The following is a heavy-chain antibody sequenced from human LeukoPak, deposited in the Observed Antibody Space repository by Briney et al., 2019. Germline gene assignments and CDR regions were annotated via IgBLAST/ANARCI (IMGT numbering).Heavy chain of an antibody. D-gene: IGHD3-10*02. V-gene: IGHV3-49*04. CDR3: VREGVRDYYFDY. Sequence: PGRSLRLSCTGSGFRFGGYALSWVRQAPGKGLEWVGFIRSKALYGTSEYAASVEGRFSISRDDSNSVAYLQMNSLKTEDTAVYFCVREGVRDYYFDYWGQGTLVTVSS. CDR2: IRSKALYGTS. J-gene: IGHJ4*02. CDR1: GFRFGGYA.